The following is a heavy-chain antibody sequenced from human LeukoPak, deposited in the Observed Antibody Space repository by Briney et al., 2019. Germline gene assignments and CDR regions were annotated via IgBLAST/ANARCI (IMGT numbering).Heavy chain of an antibody. J-gene: IGHJ4*02. Sequence: SETLPLTCTVSGGSISSYFWSWIRQPPGKGLEWIGYIYYSGSTNYNPSLKSRVTISVDTSKNQFSLKVSSVTAADAAVYYCARRYTSSWYFDFWGQGTLVTVSS. V-gene: IGHV4-59*01. D-gene: IGHD6-13*01. CDR2: IYYSGST. CDR1: GGSISSYF. CDR3: ARRYTSSWYFDF.